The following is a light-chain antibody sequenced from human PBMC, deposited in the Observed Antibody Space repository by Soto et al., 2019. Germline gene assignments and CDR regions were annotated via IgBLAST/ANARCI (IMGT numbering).Light chain of an antibody. Sequence: EIVLTQSPATLSLSPGARVTLSCRASQSVSNSLAWYQQKPGQPPRLLIYDVSNRATGIPARFSGSGSGTDFTLTITSLEPEDFAVYFCHQRYNWPRVTFGQGTQLEIK. CDR1: QSVSNS. J-gene: IGKJ5*01. CDR2: DVS. V-gene: IGKV3-11*01. CDR3: HQRYNWPRVT.